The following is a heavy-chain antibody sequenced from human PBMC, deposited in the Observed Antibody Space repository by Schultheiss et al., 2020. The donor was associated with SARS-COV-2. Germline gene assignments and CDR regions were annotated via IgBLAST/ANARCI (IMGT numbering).Heavy chain of an antibody. CDR1: GYTFTGYY. Sequence: ASVKVSCKASGYTFTGYYLHWVRQAPGQGLEWMGWISPDNGGTNYAQNFQGGVTLTRDTSIRTAYMELSSLRSEDTAVYYCATVRYDSSGLHYWGQGTLVTVSS. J-gene: IGHJ4*02. V-gene: IGHV1-2*02. D-gene: IGHD3-22*01. CDR3: ATVRYDSSGLHY. CDR2: ISPDNGGT.